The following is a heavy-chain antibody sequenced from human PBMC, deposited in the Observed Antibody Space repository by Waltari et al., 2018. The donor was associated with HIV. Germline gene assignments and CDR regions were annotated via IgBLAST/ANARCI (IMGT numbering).Heavy chain of an antibody. CDR2: IYYSGGT. V-gene: IGHV4-39*07. Sequence: QLQLQESGPGLVKPSATLSLTCTVSGGSNNSSSYYGGWIRQPPGKGLEWIGSIYYSGGTYYKPSLKSRVTISVDTSKNQFSLKLSSVTAADTAVYYCARDSSPILAAIDYWGQGTLVTVSS. J-gene: IGHJ4*02. CDR1: GGSNNSSSYY. D-gene: IGHD6-19*01. CDR3: ARDSSPILAAIDY.